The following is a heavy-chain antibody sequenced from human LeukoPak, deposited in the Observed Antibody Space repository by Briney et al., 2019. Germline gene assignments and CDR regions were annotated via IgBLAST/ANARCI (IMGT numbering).Heavy chain of an antibody. V-gene: IGHV1-3*01. J-gene: IGHJ4*02. D-gene: IGHD1-1*01. Sequence: ASVKVCCKASGYTFTSYTVYWVRQAPGQRLEWMGWINADNGITQYSQNFQGRVTITRDTPASTAYMGLSSLRSEDTAVYYCARNPSGTTNLDYWGQGTLVTVSS. CDR3: ARNPSGTTNLDY. CDR2: INADNGIT. CDR1: GYTFTSYT.